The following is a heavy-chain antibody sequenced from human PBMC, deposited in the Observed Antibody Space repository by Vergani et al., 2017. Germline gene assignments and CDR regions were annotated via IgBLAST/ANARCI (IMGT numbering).Heavy chain of an antibody. J-gene: IGHJ5*02. D-gene: IGHD6-6*01. Sequence: QVQLVQSGAEVKKPASSVKVSCTASGGTFSSYAISWVRLAPAQGREGKGVIIPIFGRANYAQKFQGRITITADESTRTAYMELSSLISADTAVYYCAAYYSSSSGYGSNLFDPWGQGTLVTVSS. CDR3: AAYYSSSSGYGSNLFDP. V-gene: IGHV1-69*01. CDR1: GGTFSSYA. CDR2: IIPIFGRA.